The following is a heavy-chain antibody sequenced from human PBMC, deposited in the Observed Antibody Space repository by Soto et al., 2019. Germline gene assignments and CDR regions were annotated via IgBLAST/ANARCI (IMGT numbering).Heavy chain of an antibody. J-gene: IGHJ4*02. CDR3: AREGSNRKDFDY. D-gene: IGHD4-4*01. V-gene: IGHV4-34*01. CDR1: GGSFSGYY. Sequence: SETLSLTCAVYGGSFSGYYWSWIRQPPVKGLEWIGEINHSGSTNYNPSLKSRVTISVDTSKNQFSLKLSSVTAADTAVYYCAREGSNRKDFDYWGQGTLGTVS. CDR2: INHSGST.